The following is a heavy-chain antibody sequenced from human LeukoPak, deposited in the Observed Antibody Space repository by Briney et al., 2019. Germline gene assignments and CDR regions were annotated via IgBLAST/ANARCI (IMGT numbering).Heavy chain of an antibody. CDR2: INWDGDIT. CDR1: GFTFDDYT. V-gene: IGHV3-43*01. Sequence: PGGSLRLSCAASGFTFDDYTMHWVRQPPGKGLEWVSLINWDGDITEYADSVKGRFTISRDNSKNSLFLQMNSLRTEETALYYCAKGNILTGPPDSWGQGTLVTVSS. D-gene: IGHD3-9*01. J-gene: IGHJ4*02. CDR3: AKGNILTGPPDS.